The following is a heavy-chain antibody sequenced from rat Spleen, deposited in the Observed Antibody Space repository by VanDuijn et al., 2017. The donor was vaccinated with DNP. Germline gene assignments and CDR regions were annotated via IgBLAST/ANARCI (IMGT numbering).Heavy chain of an antibody. CDR1: GFNFNDYW. V-gene: IGHV5-31*01. CDR2: ITAGGEYT. D-gene: IGHD1-10*01. Sequence: EVKLVESGGGLVQPGRSLKLSCAASGFNFNDYWMGWVRQAPGKGLEWVASITAGGEYTYSPDSVKGRFTISRDNTKNTLYLQMNSLRSEDTATYYCASLNNYNWFAYWGQGTLVTVSS. CDR3: ASLNNYNWFAY. J-gene: IGHJ3*01.